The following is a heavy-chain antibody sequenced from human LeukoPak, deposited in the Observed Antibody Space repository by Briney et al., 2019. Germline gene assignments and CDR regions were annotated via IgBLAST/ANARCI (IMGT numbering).Heavy chain of an antibody. J-gene: IGHJ6*02. D-gene: IGHD6-19*01. Sequence: GGSLRLSCAASGFTFSSYAMSWVRQAPGKGLEWVSAISGSGGSTYYADSVKGRFTISRDNSKNTLYLQMNSLRAEDTAVYYCATLNRPSSGWYRARSLWDGLDVWGQGPTVTVSS. CDR3: ATLNRPSSGWYRARSLWDGLDV. CDR1: GFTFSSYA. CDR2: ISGSGGST. V-gene: IGHV3-23*01.